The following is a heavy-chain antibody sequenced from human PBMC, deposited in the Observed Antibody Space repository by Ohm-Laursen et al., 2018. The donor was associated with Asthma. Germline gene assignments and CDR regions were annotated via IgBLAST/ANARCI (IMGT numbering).Heavy chain of an antibody. CDR2: IYYSGNT. CDR3: ARGSFYYESTGYYFFDH. Sequence: TLSLTCTVSGDSINSDDYYWSWVRQPPGKGLEWIGYIYYSGNTYSNPSLRSRVAISVDTSTNQFSLNLTSVTAADTAVYYCARGSFYYESTGYYFFDHWGQGALVTVSS. CDR1: GDSINSDDYY. D-gene: IGHD3-22*01. V-gene: IGHV4-30-4*01. J-gene: IGHJ4*02.